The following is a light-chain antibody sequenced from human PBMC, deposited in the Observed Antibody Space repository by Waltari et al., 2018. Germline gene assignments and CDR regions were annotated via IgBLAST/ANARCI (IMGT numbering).Light chain of an antibody. J-gene: IGKJ5*01. Sequence: DIVMTQTPLSLSVTPGQPASIFCKSSESLLYGGGRTYLSWYLQKPGQPPQLLISDASTRFSGVPDRFSGSGSGTDFTLTISRVEAEDVGLYYCMHIMRLPITFGQGTRLEIK. CDR1: ESLLYGGGRTY. V-gene: IGKV2D-29*01. CDR3: MHIMRLPIT. CDR2: DAS.